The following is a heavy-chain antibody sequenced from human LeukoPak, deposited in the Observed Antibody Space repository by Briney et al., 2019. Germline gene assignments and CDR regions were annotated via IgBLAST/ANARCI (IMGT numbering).Heavy chain of an antibody. CDR3: ARRRVYYDSSGYYPHDAFDI. D-gene: IGHD3-22*01. Sequence: PSETLSLTCTVSGGSISSGDYYWRWIRQPPGKGLEWIGYIYYSGSTYYNPSLKSRVTMSVDMSNNQFSLKLSSVTAADTAVYYCARRRVYYDSSGYYPHDAFDIWGQGTMVTVSS. J-gene: IGHJ3*02. CDR2: IYYSGST. V-gene: IGHV4-30-4*01. CDR1: GGSISSGDYY.